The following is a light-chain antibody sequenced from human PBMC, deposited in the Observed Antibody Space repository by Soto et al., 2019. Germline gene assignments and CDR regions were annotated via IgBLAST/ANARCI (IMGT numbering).Light chain of an antibody. Sequence: EIVLKQSPDTLSLSPGERATLSCRASQSVRSNYLAWYQQKPGQAPRFLIYDASSRATGIPDRFSGSGSGTDFTLTISRLEPEDFAVYYCQQYGSTPLTFGGGTKADIK. CDR1: QSVRSNY. V-gene: IGKV3-20*01. J-gene: IGKJ4*01. CDR2: DAS. CDR3: QQYGSTPLT.